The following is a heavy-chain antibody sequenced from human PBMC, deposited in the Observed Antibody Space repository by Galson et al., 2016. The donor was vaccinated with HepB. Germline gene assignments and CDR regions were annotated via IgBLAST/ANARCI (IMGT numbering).Heavy chain of an antibody. Sequence: CAISGDSVSSNNAIWNWIRQSPSRGLEWLGRTYYRSKWYNDYGVSVKSRITISPDTSKNQFSLQLTSVTPEDTAVYYCAGHLRMGRTSNGLDVWGQGTMVTVAS. CDR1: GDSVSSNNAI. D-gene: IGHD2-8*01. CDR2: TYYRSKWYN. J-gene: IGHJ3*01. V-gene: IGHV6-1*01. CDR3: AGHLRMGRTSNGLDV.